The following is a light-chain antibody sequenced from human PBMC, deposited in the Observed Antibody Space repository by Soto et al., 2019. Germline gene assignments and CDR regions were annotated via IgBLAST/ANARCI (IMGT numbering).Light chain of an antibody. CDR2: DTS. CDR1: QSVTRF. CDR3: QQRSNWLT. Sequence: EIVLTQSPATLSLSPGERATLSCRASQSVTRFLAWYQQKPGQAPRLLIYDTSNRATGIPARFSCSGSGTDFTLTISSLEPEDFAVYYCQQRSNWLTFGGGTKVEIK. J-gene: IGKJ4*01. V-gene: IGKV3-11*01.